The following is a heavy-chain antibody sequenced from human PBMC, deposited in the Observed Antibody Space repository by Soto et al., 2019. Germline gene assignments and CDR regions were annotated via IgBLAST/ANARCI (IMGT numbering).Heavy chain of an antibody. D-gene: IGHD3-10*01. Sequence: PSETLSLTCAVSGGSISSGGYSWSWIRQPPGKGLEWIGYIHHSGSTYYNPSLKSRVTISVDRSKNQFSLKLSSVTAADTAVYYCARGRGSGRRSDYDYWGQGTLVTVSS. V-gene: IGHV4-30-2*01. CDR2: IHHSGST. CDR3: ARGRGSGRRSDYDY. CDR1: GGSISSGGYS. J-gene: IGHJ4*02.